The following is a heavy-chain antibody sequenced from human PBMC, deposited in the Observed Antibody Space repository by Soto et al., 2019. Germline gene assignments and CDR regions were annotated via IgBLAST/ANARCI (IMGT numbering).Heavy chain of an antibody. Sequence: QVQLVESGGGVVQPGRSLRLSCAASGFTFSSYGMHWVRQAPGKGLEWVAVISYDGSNKYYADSVKGRFTISRDNSKNTLYLQMNSLRAEDTAVYYCAKDRDDALYYYMDVWGKGTTVTVSS. CDR2: ISYDGSNK. J-gene: IGHJ6*03. CDR3: AKDRDDALYYYMDV. D-gene: IGHD2-2*01. V-gene: IGHV3-30*18. CDR1: GFTFSSYG.